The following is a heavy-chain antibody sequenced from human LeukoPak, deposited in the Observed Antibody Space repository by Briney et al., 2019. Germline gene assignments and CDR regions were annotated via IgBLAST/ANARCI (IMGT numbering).Heavy chain of an antibody. Sequence: PSETLSLTCTVSGGSISSYYWSWIRQPAGKGLEWIGRIYTSGSTNYNPSLKSRVTMSVDTSKNQFSLKLSSVTAADTAVYYCARDIVVVVAATTPDYWGQGTLVTVSS. CDR1: GGSISSYY. J-gene: IGHJ4*02. V-gene: IGHV4-4*07. D-gene: IGHD2-15*01. CDR3: ARDIVVVVAATTPDY. CDR2: IYTSGST.